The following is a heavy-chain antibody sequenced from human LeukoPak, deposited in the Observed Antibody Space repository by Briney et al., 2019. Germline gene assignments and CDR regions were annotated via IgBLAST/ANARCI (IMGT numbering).Heavy chain of an antibody. D-gene: IGHD4-17*01. CDR1: GFTVSSNY. Sequence: PGGSLRLSCAASGFTVSSNYVSWVRQAPGKGLEWVSVIYSGGSTYYADSVKGRFTISRDNSKNTLYLQMNSLRAEDTAVYYCASPALSPYGDYDGNAFDIWGQGTMVTVSS. J-gene: IGHJ3*02. CDR3: ASPALSPYGDYDGNAFDI. CDR2: IYSGGST. V-gene: IGHV3-53*01.